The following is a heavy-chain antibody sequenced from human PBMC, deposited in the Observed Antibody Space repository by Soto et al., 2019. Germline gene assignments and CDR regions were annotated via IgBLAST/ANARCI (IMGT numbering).Heavy chain of an antibody. CDR1: GVTFSSHS. V-gene: IGHV1-69*01. Sequence: QVQLVQSGAEVKKPGSSVKVSCKVSGVTFSSHSINWVRQAPGQGPEWMGGIIPIFGTENYAQQFQGRVTITADESTSTAYMELSSLTAEDTALYYCSTSVYFSTTRCYYYCGLDVWGQGTTVIVSS. J-gene: IGHJ6*02. CDR3: STSVYFSTTRCYYYCGLDV. D-gene: IGHD2-2*01. CDR2: IIPIFGTE.